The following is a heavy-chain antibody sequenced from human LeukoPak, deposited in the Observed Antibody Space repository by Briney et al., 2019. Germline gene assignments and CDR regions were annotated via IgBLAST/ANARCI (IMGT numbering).Heavy chain of an antibody. J-gene: IGHJ6*02. V-gene: IGHV4-30-2*05. CDR3: TRDPEGYGMDV. D-gene: IGHD1-14*01. Sequence: SQTLSLTCAVSGGSISSGGYSWSWIRQPPGKGLEWIGYIYYSGSTLYNPSLKSRITISVDTSKNQFSLKLSSVTAADTAVYYCTRDPEGYGMDVWGQGTTVTVSS. CDR2: IYYSGST. CDR1: GGSISSGGYS.